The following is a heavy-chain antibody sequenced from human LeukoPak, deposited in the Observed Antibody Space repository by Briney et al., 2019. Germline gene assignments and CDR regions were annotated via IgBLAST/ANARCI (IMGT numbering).Heavy chain of an antibody. CDR1: GFTFSSYA. D-gene: IGHD5-18*01. CDR3: AKARGYNYGYSSDC. V-gene: IGHV3-23*01. J-gene: IGHJ4*02. Sequence: GGSLRLSCAASGFTFSSYAMSWVRQAPGKGLEWVSGVSGGGTNTYHADSVKGRFSISRDNSKNTLYLQMNSLRADDTAVYYCAKARGYNYGYSSDCWGQGTLVTVSS. CDR2: VSGGGTNT.